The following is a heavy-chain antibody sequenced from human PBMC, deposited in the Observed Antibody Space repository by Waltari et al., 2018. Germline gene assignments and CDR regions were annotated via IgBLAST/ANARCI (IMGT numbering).Heavy chain of an antibody. V-gene: IGHV3-48*03. CDR1: CFTFSSYG. Sequence: EVQLVESGGGLVQPGGSLRLSCAASCFTFSSYGMNWVRQAPGKGAAGGSYICRSSTKYYADSGTGRFTSSGDNAKSSLSLQMNSRRAEDTAVYYCARGFDYWGQGTLVTVSS. CDR3: ARGFDY. D-gene: IGHD3-10*01. CDR2: ICRSSTK. J-gene: IGHJ4*02.